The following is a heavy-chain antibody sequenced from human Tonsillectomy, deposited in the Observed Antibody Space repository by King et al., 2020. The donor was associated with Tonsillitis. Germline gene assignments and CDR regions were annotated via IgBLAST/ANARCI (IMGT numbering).Heavy chain of an antibody. CDR2: IWYDGSKK. V-gene: IGHV3-33*08. D-gene: IGHD3-3*01. Sequence: VQLVESGGGVVQPGRSLRLSCAASGFTFSSFGMHWVRQAPGKGLEWVAFIWYDGSKKHHADSVKGRFTISRDNSKNTLYLQMNSLRAEDTAVYYCARDKNLRLEDAFDIWGQGTMVTVSS. CDR3: ARDKNLRLEDAFDI. J-gene: IGHJ3*02. CDR1: GFTFSSFG.